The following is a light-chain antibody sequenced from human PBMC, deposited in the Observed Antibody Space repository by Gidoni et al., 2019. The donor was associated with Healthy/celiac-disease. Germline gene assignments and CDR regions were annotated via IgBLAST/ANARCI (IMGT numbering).Light chain of an antibody. CDR3: QQYGSSPLT. J-gene: IGKJ4*01. CDR2: GAS. Sequence: EIVLTQSPGTRSLYPGERATLSCRASQSVSSSYLAWYQQKPGQAPRLLIYGASSRATGIPDRFSGSGSGTDFTLTISRLEPEDFAVYYCQQYGSSPLTFGGGTKVEIK. V-gene: IGKV3-20*01. CDR1: QSVSSSY.